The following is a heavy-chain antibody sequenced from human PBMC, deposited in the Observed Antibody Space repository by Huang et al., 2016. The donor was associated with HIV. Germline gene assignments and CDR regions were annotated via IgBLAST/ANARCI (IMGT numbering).Heavy chain of an antibody. V-gene: IGHV3-7*01. J-gene: IGHJ6*02. D-gene: IGHD1-7*01. CDR3: ATKTAAMDI. CDR2: IKQDESEK. CDR1: TFTFGAYW. Sequence: VESGGRLVQPGGSIRLSCVGSTFTFGAYWMSWVRQSAGKGLGWVANIKQDESEKYYVESVKGRFNISRDNAKKVLFLEMNNVRVEDTATYYCATKTAAMDIWGQGTTVTVS.